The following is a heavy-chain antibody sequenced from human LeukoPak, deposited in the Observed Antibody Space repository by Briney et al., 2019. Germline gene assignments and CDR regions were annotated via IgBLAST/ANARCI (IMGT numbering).Heavy chain of an antibody. CDR1: GGSISSYY. J-gene: IGHJ4*02. V-gene: IGHV4-59*08. Sequence: SETLSLTCTVSGGSISSYYWSWIRQPPGKGLEWIGYIYYSGSTNYNPSLKSRVTISVDTSKNQFSLGLSSVTAADTAVYYCARRAHYYDSSGYYPDWGQGTLVTVSS. CDR2: IYYSGST. CDR3: ARRAHYYDSSGYYPD. D-gene: IGHD3-22*01.